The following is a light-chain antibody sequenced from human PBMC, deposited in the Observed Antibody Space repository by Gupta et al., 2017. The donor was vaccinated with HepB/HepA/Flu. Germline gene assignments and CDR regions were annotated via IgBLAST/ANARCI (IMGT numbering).Light chain of an antibody. CDR1: PSVSSY. V-gene: IGKV3-11*01. Sequence: EIVLTQPPATLYLSPGERATLTCRASPSVSSYIAWYQQKPGPAPRLLIYDSSNSANGIPARFRFSGSGTDFTLTISSRRPEDVAFYYCQRHSNWPPVWTFGQGTKLEIK. CDR3: QRHSNWPPVWT. CDR2: DSS. J-gene: IGKJ2*02.